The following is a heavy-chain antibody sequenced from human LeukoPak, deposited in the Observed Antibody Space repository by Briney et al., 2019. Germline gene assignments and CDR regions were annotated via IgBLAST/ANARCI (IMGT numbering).Heavy chain of an antibody. J-gene: IGHJ4*02. Sequence: GASVKVSCKASGYTFTSYYMHWVRQAPGQGLEWMGIINPSGGSTSYAQKFQGRVTMTRDTSTSTVYMELSSLRSEDTAVYYCARSGVPYYDISTGYPFDYWGQGTLVTVSS. CDR3: ARSGVPYYDISTGYPFDY. CDR2: INPSGGST. D-gene: IGHD3-9*01. V-gene: IGHV1-46*01. CDR1: GYTFTSYY.